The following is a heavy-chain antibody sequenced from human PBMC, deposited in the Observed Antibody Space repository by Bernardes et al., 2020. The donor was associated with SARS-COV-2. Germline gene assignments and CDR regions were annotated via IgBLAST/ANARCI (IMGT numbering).Heavy chain of an antibody. CDR3: TRDPYSSGFDH. V-gene: IGHV3-7*01. CDR2: INQDGSEK. Sequence: GGSLRLSCAASGFTFSYSWMSWVRQAPGKGLEWVANINQDGSEKYYVDSVKGRFTISRDNAKNSLYLQMNSLRDEDTAVYYCTRDPYSSGFDHWGQGTLVTVSS. J-gene: IGHJ4*02. CDR1: GFTFSYSW. D-gene: IGHD6-19*01.